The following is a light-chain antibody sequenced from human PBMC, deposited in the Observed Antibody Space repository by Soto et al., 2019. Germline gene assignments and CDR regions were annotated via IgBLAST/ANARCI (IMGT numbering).Light chain of an antibody. CDR3: CSYASGGNYL. Sequence: QSALTQPASVSGSPGQSITISCTGTSSDVGSSNLVSWYQHHPGKAPKLIIYEAIKRPSGVSDRFSGSKSGNTASLTISGLQGDDESDYYCCSYASGGNYLFGSGTKVTVL. V-gene: IGLV2-23*01. CDR1: SSDVGSSNL. J-gene: IGLJ1*01. CDR2: EAI.